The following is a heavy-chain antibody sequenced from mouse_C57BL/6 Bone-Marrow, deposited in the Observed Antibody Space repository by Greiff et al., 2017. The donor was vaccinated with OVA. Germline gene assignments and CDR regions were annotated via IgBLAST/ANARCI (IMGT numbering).Heavy chain of an antibody. J-gene: IGHJ2*01. V-gene: IGHV1-54*01. D-gene: IGHD3-1*01. CDR1: GYTFTNYW. CDR3: AGSGY. Sequence: QVHLQQPGAELVRPGTSVKVSCKASGYTFTNYWIQWVKQRPGQGLEWIGVINPASGGTNYNEKFKGKATLTADKSSSTAYMQLSSLTSEDSTVYCCAGSGYWGQGTTLTVSS. CDR2: INPASGGT.